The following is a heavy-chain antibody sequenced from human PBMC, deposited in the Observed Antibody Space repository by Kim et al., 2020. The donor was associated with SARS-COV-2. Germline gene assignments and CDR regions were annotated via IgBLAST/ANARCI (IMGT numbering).Heavy chain of an antibody. V-gene: IGHV3-48*04. CDR2: ISSSSSTI. CDR3: AREPLTMVRGVSYYYYGMDV. CDR1: GFTFSSYS. Sequence: GGSLRLSCAASGFTFSSYSMNWVRQAPGKGLEWVSYISSSSSTIYYADSVKGRFTISRDNAKNSLYLQMNSLRAEDTAVYYCAREPLTMVRGVSYYYYGMDVWGQGTTVTVSS. J-gene: IGHJ6*02. D-gene: IGHD3-10*01.